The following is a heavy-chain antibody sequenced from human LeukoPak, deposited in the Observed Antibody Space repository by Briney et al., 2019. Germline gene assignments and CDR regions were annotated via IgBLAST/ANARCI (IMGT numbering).Heavy chain of an antibody. CDR1: GYTFTGYY. J-gene: IGHJ4*02. Sequence: ASVKLSCKASGYTFTGYYMHWVRQAPGQGLEWMGWINPNSGGTNYAQKFQGRVTMTRDTSISTAYMELSRLRSDDTAVYYCARLVRTRTYYFDYWGQGTLVTVSS. CDR3: ARLVRTRTYYFDY. V-gene: IGHV1-2*02. D-gene: IGHD1-14*01. CDR2: INPNSGGT.